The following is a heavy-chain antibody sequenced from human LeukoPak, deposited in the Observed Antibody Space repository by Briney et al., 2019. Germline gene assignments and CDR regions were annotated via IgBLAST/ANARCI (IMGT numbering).Heavy chain of an antibody. Sequence: GGSLRLSCAASGFPFSSHWMSWVRQAPGEGLEWVGNIKYDGSERQYVDSVKGRFTISRDNAKNSLYLQMSSLRAEDTAIYYCARDHPSPGVYFDFRGQGALVTVSS. V-gene: IGHV3-7*03. J-gene: IGHJ4*02. D-gene: IGHD2-8*01. CDR3: ARDHPSPGVYFDF. CDR2: IKYDGSER. CDR1: GFPFSSHW.